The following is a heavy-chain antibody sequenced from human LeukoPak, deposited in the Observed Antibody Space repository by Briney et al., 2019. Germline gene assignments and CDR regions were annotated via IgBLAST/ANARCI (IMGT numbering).Heavy chain of an antibody. Sequence: SQTLSLTCAISGDSVSSNSAAWNWIRQSPSRGLEWLGRTYYGSKWYNDYAVSVKSRIPINPDTSKNQFSLQMNSVTPEDTAVYYCARDQIEMATIMDNYYGMDVWGQGTTVTVSS. CDR2: TYYGSKWYN. CDR3: ARDQIEMATIMDNYYGMDV. J-gene: IGHJ6*02. D-gene: IGHD5-24*01. CDR1: GDSVSSNSAA. V-gene: IGHV6-1*01.